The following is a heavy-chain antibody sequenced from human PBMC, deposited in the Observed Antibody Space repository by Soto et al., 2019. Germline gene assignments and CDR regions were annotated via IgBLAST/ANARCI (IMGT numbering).Heavy chain of an antibody. J-gene: IGHJ6*02. CDR2: IIPVFGRV. CDR1: GGTFSSRA. Sequence: QVQLVQSGPEVKKTGTSVKVSCKASGGTFSSRAISWVRQAPGQGLEWMGGIIPVFGRVNYAEKFQDRVTITGDKSTGTVYMELSSLRSEDTALYYWANSRGGTFLGYHGMDIWGQGTTVSVSS. CDR3: ANSRGGTFLGYHGMDI. V-gene: IGHV1-69*06. D-gene: IGHD3-16*01.